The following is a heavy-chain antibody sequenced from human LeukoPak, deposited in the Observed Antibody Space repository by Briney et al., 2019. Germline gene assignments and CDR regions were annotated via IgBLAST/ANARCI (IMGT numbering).Heavy chain of an antibody. CDR3: ASPEGYSGYDHYYYGMDV. V-gene: IGHV1-69*06. CDR2: IIPIFGTA. Sequence: SVKVSCKASGGTFRSYAISWVRQAPGQGLEWMGGIIPIFGTANYAQKFQGRVTITADKSTSTAYMELSSLRSEDTAVYYCASPEGYSGYDHYYYGMDVWGKGTTVTVSS. CDR1: GGTFRSYA. D-gene: IGHD5-12*01. J-gene: IGHJ6*04.